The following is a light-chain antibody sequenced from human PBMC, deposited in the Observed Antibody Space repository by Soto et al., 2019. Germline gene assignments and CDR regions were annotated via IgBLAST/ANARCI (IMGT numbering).Light chain of an antibody. CDR1: QSMSTY. CDR3: QQSYITPWT. CDR2: AAS. Sequence: DIQMTQSPSSLSASVGDRVTITCRASQSMSTYLNWYQQKPGKAPKLLIYAASSLQSGVPSRFSGSGSGTGFSLTISSLQPEDFATYFCQQSYITPWTFGQGTKVDIK. V-gene: IGKV1-39*01. J-gene: IGKJ1*01.